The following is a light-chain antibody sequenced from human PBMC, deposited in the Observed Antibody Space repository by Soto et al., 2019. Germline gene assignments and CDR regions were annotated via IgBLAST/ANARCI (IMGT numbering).Light chain of an antibody. V-gene: IGLV2-14*01. CDR2: DVN. CDR1: NTDLGVYGY. J-gene: IGLJ1*01. Sequence: QAASVSGSFGQSITISCSGPNTDLGVYGYVSWYQHPPGKAPKLLIYDVNNRPSGISDRFSGSKSGDTASLTISGLQAEDEADYFCFSKISGFVYGFGTGTKLTVL. CDR3: FSKISGFVYG.